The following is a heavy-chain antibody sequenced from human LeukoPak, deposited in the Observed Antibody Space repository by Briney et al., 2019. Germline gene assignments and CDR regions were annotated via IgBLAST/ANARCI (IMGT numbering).Heavy chain of an antibody. V-gene: IGHV3-7*01. CDR1: EFTFSSYW. D-gene: IGHD3-10*01. CDR3: ANTYGSGSYGYYYMDV. CDR2: IKQDGSEK. Sequence: PGGSLRLSCAASEFTFSSYWMSWVRQAPGKGLEWVANIKQDGSEKYYVDSVKGRFTISRDNSKNTLYLQMNSLRAEDTAVYYCANTYGSGSYGYYYMDVWGKGTTVTISS. J-gene: IGHJ6*03.